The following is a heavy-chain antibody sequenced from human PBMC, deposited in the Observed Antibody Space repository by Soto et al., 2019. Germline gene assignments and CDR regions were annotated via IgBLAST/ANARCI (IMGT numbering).Heavy chain of an antibody. Sequence: QVKLQQSGPGLVKPSQTLSLTCVISGDSVSSNSAAWNWIRQSPSSGLEWLGRTYYRSKWYTEYPESVKTRITINPDTSKNEFSLQLNSVTPEDTAVYFCARDQTGLGPWGQGTLVTVSS. J-gene: IGHJ5*02. CDR2: TYYRSKWYT. CDR1: GDSVSSNSAA. V-gene: IGHV6-1*01. CDR3: ARDQTGLGP. D-gene: IGHD7-27*01.